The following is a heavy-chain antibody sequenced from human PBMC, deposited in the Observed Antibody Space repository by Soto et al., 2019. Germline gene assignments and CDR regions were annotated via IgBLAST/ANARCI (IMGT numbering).Heavy chain of an antibody. V-gene: IGHV4-30-2*01. Sequence: LCGGSISSGGYSWSWIRQPPGKGLEWIGYIYHSGSTYYNPSLKSRVTISVDGSKNQFSLKLSSVTAADTAVYYCARASTTVTTLDYWGQGTLVTVSS. CDR3: ARASTTVTTLDY. J-gene: IGHJ4*02. CDR1: GGSISSGGYS. D-gene: IGHD4-17*01. CDR2: IYHSGST.